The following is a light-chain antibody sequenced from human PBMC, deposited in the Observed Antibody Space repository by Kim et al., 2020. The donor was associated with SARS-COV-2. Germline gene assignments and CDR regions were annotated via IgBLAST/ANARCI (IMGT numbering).Light chain of an antibody. CDR2: EDN. V-gene: IGLV6-57*04. Sequence: NFMLTQPHSVSESPGKTVTISCTRSRGSIASNYVQWYQQRPGSAPTTVIYEDNQRPSGVPDRFSGSIDSSSNSASLTISGLKTEDEADYYCQSYDSSNLNWVFGGGTQLTVL. J-gene: IGLJ3*02. CDR3: QSYDSSNLNWV. CDR1: RGSIASNY.